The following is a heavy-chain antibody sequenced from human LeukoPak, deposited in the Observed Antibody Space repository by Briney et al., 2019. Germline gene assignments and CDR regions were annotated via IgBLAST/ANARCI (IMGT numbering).Heavy chain of an antibody. J-gene: IGHJ4*02. Sequence: SETLSLTCTVSGGSFSSYYWSWIRQSPGKGLEWIGYIYYSGSTNYNPSLKSRVTILVDTSKNRFSLNLSSVTAADTAVYYCAREWGLNGNDYWGQGTLVTVSS. CDR3: AREWGLNGNDY. CDR2: IYYSGST. V-gene: IGHV4-59*01. D-gene: IGHD3-16*01. CDR1: GGSFSSYY.